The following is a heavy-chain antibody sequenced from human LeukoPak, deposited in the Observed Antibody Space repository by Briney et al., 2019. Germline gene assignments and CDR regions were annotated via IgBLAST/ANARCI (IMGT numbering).Heavy chain of an antibody. D-gene: IGHD4-23*01. CDR1: GGSISSYY. V-gene: IGHV4-59*01. CDR3: ARGSPVVSLGY. Sequence: SETLSLTCTVSGGSISSYYWSWVRQPPGKGLDWIWYICNSGSGRSNYNPSLKSRVTISVDTAKNQFSLKLSSVTAADTAVYYCARGSPVVSLGYWGQGTLVTVSS. J-gene: IGHJ4*02. CDR2: ICNSGSGRS.